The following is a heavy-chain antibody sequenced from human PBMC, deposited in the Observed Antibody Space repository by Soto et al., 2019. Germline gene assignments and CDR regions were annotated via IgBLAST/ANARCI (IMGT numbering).Heavy chain of an antibody. J-gene: IGHJ6*02. V-gene: IGHV3-23*01. CDR2: ISGSGGST. Sequence: LRLSCAASGFTFSSYAMSWVRQAPGKGLEWVSAISGSGGSTYYADSVKGRFTISRDNSKNTLYLQMNSLRAEDTAVYYCANPASVLRFLEWHEYYYYGMDFSCQATTVT. CDR1: GFTFSSYA. D-gene: IGHD3-3*01. CDR3: ANPASVLRFLEWHEYYYYGMDF.